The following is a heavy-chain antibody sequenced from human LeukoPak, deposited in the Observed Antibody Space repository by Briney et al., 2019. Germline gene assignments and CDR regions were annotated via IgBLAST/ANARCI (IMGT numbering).Heavy chain of an antibody. V-gene: IGHV1-18*01. J-gene: IGHJ4*02. Sequence: ASVKVSCKASGYTFTSYGISWVRQAPGQGLEWMGWISAYNGNTNYAQKLQGRVTMTTDTSTSTAYMELRSLRSDDTAVYYCARALEEGIVSLRVFDYWGQGTLVTVSS. CDR1: GYTFTSYG. CDR3: ARALEEGIVSLRVFDY. CDR2: ISAYNGNT. D-gene: IGHD1-26*01.